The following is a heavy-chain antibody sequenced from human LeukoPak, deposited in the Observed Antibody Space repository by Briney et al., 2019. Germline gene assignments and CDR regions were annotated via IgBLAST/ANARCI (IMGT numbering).Heavy chain of an antibody. CDR1: GYSFTSYW. V-gene: IGHV5-51*01. Sequence: WESLKISCKGSGYSFTSYWIGWVRQMPGKGLEWMGIIYPGDSDTRYSPSFQGQVTISADKSISTAYPQWSSLKTSDTAMYYCARHYTEWLEGFFDYWGQGTLVTVSS. D-gene: IGHD6-19*01. J-gene: IGHJ4*02. CDR2: IYPGDSDT. CDR3: ARHYTEWLEGFFDY.